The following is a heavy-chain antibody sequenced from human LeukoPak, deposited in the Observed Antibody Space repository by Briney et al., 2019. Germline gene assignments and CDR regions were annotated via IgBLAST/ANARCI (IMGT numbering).Heavy chain of an antibody. D-gene: IGHD3-9*01. J-gene: IGHJ6*02. V-gene: IGHV3-11*01. Sequence: GGSLRLSCAASGFTFSDYYMSWIRQAPGKGLEWVSYISSSGSTIYYADSVKGRFTISRDNAKNSLYLQMNSLRAEDTAVYYCARADYDILTGYTDDYYGVDVWGQGTTVTVSS. CDR1: GFTFSDYY. CDR2: ISSSGSTI. CDR3: ARADYDILTGYTDDYYGVDV.